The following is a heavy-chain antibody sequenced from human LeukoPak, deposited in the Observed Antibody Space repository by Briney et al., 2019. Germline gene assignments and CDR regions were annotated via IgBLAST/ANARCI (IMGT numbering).Heavy chain of an antibody. CDR2: ISGSGGST. D-gene: IGHD5-18*01. Sequence: PGGSLRLSCAASGFTFSSYAMSWVRQAPGKGLEWVSAISGSGGSTYYADSVKGRFTMSRDISKNTLYLQMNSLKPEDSALYYCARDRVQIWSYVGTFDSWGQGTLVTVSS. CDR1: GFTFSSYA. J-gene: IGHJ4*02. CDR3: ARDRVQIWSYVGTFDS. V-gene: IGHV3-23*01.